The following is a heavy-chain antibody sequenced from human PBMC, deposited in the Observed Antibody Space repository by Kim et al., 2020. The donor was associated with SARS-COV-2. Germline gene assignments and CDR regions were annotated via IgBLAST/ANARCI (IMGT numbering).Heavy chain of an antibody. D-gene: IGHD3-22*01. CDR3: ASERFQYYYDSSGYPEGGYYFDY. CDR1: GFTVSSNY. V-gene: IGHV3-53*01. CDR2: IYSGGST. Sequence: GGSLRLSCAASGFTVSSNYMSWVRQAPGKGLEWVSVIYSGGSTYYADSVKGRFTISRDNSKNTLYLQMNSLRAEDTAVYYCASERFQYYYDSSGYPEGGYYFDYWGQGTLVTVSS. J-gene: IGHJ4*02.